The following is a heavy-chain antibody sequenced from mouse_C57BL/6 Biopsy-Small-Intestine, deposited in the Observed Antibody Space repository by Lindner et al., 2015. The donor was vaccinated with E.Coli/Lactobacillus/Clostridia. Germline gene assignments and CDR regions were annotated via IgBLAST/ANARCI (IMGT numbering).Heavy chain of an antibody. CDR2: INPNYGSI. D-gene: IGHD3-1*01. V-gene: IGHV1-39*01. CDR1: GYSFIGYN. Sequence: VQLQESGAELVKPGASVKISCKASGYSFIGYNMNWVKQSHGKSLEWIGNINPNYGSISYNQKFKGKATLTVDKSSSTAYIQLNSLTSEDSAVYYCARGSSGLAYWGQGTLVTVSA. J-gene: IGHJ3*01. CDR3: ARGSSGLAY.